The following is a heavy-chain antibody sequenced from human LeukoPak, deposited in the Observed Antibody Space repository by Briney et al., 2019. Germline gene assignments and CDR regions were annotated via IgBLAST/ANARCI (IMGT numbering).Heavy chain of an antibody. D-gene: IGHD3-10*01. V-gene: IGHV4-31*03. CDR3: ARDQPRGGFIDY. CDR1: GGSISSGGYY. CDR2: IYYSGST. Sequence: SQTLSLTCTVSGGSISSGGYYWSWIRQHPGKGLEWIGYIYYSGSTYYNPSLKSRVTISVDTSKNQFSLKLSSLTAADTAVYYCARDQPRGGFIDYWGQGTLVTVSS. J-gene: IGHJ4*02.